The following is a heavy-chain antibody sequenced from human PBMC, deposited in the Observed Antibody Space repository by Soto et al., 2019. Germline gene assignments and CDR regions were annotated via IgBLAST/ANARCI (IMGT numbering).Heavy chain of an antibody. CDR2: IKEDGREN. CDR3: AREEVLLNAYDY. J-gene: IGHJ4*02. V-gene: IGHV3-7*05. D-gene: IGHD3-10*01. CDR1: GFTFSRYW. Sequence: GGSLRLSCAASGFTFSRYWMSWVRQAPGKGLEWVANIKEDGRENNYVDSVKGRFTISRDNARNSLYLQMNSLRAEDTAVYYCAREEVLLNAYDYWGQGTLVTISS.